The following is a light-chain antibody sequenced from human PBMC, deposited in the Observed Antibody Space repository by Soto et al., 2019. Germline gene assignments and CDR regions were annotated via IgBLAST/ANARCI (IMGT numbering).Light chain of an antibody. J-gene: IGKJ1*01. CDR3: QQFAVAPWT. CDR2: GAS. CDR1: QNVNNY. Sequence: EIVLTQSPGTLSLSPGQRATLSCRASQNVNNYLAWYQHKPGQAPRLLIYGASSRATGIPDRISGSGSGTDFTLNISRLEPDDFAVYYCQQFAVAPWTFGQGTKVENK. V-gene: IGKV3-20*01.